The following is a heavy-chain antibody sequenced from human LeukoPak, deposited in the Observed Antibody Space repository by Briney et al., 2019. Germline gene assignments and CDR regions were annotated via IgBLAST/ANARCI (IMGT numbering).Heavy chain of an antibody. D-gene: IGHD7-27*01. CDR2: IGSTSYT. Sequence: GGSLRLSCAGSGFTLSDYYMSWIRQAPGKGLEWVSYIGSTSYTSYADSVKGRFTISRDNAKNSLYLQMNSLRAEDTAVYYCARGPQSLGWYFDLWGRGTLVTVSS. V-gene: IGHV3-11*05. J-gene: IGHJ2*01. CDR3: ARGPQSLGWYFDL. CDR1: GFTLSDYY.